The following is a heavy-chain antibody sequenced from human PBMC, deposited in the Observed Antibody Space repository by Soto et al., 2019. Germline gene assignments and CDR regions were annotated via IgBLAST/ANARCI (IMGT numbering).Heavy chain of an antibody. CDR1: GGTFSSYA. J-gene: IGHJ4*02. CDR2: IIPIFGTA. CDR3: ASGYYDFWSGYYTNFDY. V-gene: IGHV1-69*12. Sequence: QVQLVQSGAEVKKPGSSVKVSCKASGGTFSSYAISWVRQAPGQGLEWMGGIIPIFGTANYAQKFQGRVTITADESKSTAYMALSSLRSEDTAVYYCASGYYDFWSGYYTNFDYWGQGTIVTVSS. D-gene: IGHD3-3*01.